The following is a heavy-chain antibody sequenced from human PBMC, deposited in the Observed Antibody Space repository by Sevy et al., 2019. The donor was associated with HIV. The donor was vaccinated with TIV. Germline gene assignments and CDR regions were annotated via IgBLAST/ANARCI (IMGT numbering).Heavy chain of an antibody. J-gene: IGHJ6*02. V-gene: IGHV3-30*18. D-gene: IGHD1-26*01. CDR3: ANAYSGSYSHSYLYALDV. CDR2: ISHDGINE. Sequence: GGSLRLSCIGSGFSFSYYGIHWVRQSPGKGLDWVALISHDGINEYYADSVKGQLTISREKSKNTVYLEMNSLRNEDTAIYFCANAYSGSYSHSYLYALDVWGQGTTVTVSS. CDR1: GFSFSYYG.